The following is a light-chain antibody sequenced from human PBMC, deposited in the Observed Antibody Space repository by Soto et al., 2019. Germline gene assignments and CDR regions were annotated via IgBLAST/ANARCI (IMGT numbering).Light chain of an antibody. J-gene: IGKJ1*01. V-gene: IGKV3-15*01. CDR3: QQYNNWPGT. Sequence: EIVMTQSPATLSVSPGERATLSCRASQSVSSNLAWYQQKPGQAPRLLIYGASTRATGIPARFSGSGSGTEFTLTISSLQSEDFAVYYCQQYNNWPGTFGQGPKV. CDR2: GAS. CDR1: QSVSSN.